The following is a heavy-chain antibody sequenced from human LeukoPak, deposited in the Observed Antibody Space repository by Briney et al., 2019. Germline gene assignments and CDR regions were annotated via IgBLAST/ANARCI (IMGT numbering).Heavy chain of an antibody. CDR1: GFTFSGSS. D-gene: IGHD2-15*01. CDR2: ISSSSRYI. CDR3: ARGYCSGGSCYSGDAFDI. J-gene: IGHJ3*02. Sequence: PGGSLRLSCAASGFTFSGSSMNWVRQAPGKGLEWVSFISSSSRYIYYADSVKGRFTISRDNAKNSLYLQMNSLRAEDTAVYYCARGYCSGGSCYSGDAFDIWGQGTMVTVSS. V-gene: IGHV3-21*01.